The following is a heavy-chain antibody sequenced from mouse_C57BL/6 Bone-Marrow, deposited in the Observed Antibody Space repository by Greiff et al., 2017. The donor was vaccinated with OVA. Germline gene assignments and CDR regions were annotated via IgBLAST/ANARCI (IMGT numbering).Heavy chain of an antibody. J-gene: IGHJ4*01. CDR2: IDPSDSYT. D-gene: IGHD1-2*01. Sequence: QVQLQQPGAELVKPGASVKLSCKAPGYTFTSYWMQWVKQRPGQGLEWIGEIDPSDSYTNYNQKFKGKATLTVDTSSSTAYMQLSSLTSEDSAVYYCARDYYGPYAMDYWGQGTSVTVSS. CDR1: GYTFTSYW. V-gene: IGHV1-50*01. CDR3: ARDYYGPYAMDY.